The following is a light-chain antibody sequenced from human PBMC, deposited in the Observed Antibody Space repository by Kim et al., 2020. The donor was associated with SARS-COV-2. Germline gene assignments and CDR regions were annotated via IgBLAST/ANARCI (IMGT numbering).Light chain of an antibody. V-gene: IGKV2-28*01. CDR1: QSLLHSNAYNY. J-gene: IGKJ2*03. CDR3: MQALQTPPS. CDR2: LSS. Sequence: EPASISCRSSQSLLHSNAYNYLDWYLQKPGQSPQLLIYLSSNRAFGVPDRFSGSGSGTDFTLKISRVEAEDVGVYYCMQALQTPPSFGQGTKLEIK.